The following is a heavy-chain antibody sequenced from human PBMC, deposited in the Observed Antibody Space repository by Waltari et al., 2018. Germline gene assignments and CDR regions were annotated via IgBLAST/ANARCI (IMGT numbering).Heavy chain of an antibody. V-gene: IGHV4-39*01. D-gene: IGHD2-15*01. CDR2: IYYSGST. J-gene: IGHJ4*02. Sequence: QLQLQASGPGLVKPSETLSLTCTVSGGSISSSSYYWGWIRQPPGTGLEWIGSIYYSGSTYYNPSLKSRVTISVDTSKNQFSLKLSSVTAADTAVYYCARGGVDCSGGSCYSDYFDYWGQGTLVTVSS. CDR1: GGSISSSSYY. CDR3: ARGGVDCSGGSCYSDYFDY.